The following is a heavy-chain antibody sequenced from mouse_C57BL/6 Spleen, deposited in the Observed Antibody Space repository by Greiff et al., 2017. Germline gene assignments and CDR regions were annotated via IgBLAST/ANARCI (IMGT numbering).Heavy chain of an antibody. D-gene: IGHD1-1*01. V-gene: IGHV1-69*01. J-gene: IGHJ2*01. CDR2: IDPYDSYT. CDR3: ARATVYYFDY. CDR1: GYTFTSYW. Sequence: QVQLQQPGAELVMPGASVKLSCKASGYTFTSYWMHWVKQRPGQGLEWIGEIDPYDSYTNYNQKFKGKSTLTVDKSSSTAYMQLSSLTSEDSAVYYCARATVYYFDYWGQGTTLTVSS.